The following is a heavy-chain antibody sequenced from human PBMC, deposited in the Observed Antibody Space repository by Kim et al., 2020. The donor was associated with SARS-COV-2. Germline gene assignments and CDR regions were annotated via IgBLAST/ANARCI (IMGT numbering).Heavy chain of an antibody. CDR2: IIPILGIA. J-gene: IGHJ3*02. CDR3: ARDRAPYCGGDCYSTDAFDI. V-gene: IGHV1-69*04. D-gene: IGHD2-21*02. Sequence: SVKVSCKASGGTFSSYTISWVRQAPGQGLEWMGRIIPILGIANYAQKFQGRVTITADKSTSTAYMELSSLRSEDTAVYYCARDRAPYCGGDCYSTDAFDIWGPGTMVTVSS. CDR1: GGTFSSYT.